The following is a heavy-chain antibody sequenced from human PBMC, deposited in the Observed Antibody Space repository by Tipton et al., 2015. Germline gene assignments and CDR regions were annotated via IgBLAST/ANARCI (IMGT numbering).Heavy chain of an antibody. CDR1: GFTFSSYD. J-gene: IGHJ6*02. CDR3: ARESLEYTLGSYYYGLDI. Sequence: SLRLSCAASGFTFSSYDIHWVRQAPGKGLEWVAVMSYDGSNKYYADSVKGRFTISRDNYKNTLYLQTNSLRAEDTAVYYCARESLEYTLGSYYYGLDIWGQGTTVIVSS. D-gene: IGHD1-1*01. CDR2: MSYDGSNK. V-gene: IGHV3-30*03.